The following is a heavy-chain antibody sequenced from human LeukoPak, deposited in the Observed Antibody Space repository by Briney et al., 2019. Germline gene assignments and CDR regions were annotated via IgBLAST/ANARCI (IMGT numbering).Heavy chain of an antibody. D-gene: IGHD4-17*01. CDR3: ARDYGDYGASLDY. J-gene: IGHJ4*02. Sequence: PGGSLRLSCAASGFTFSSYVMHWVRQAPGKGLEWAAVISYDGSNKFYADSVKGRFTISRDNSKNTLYLQMNILRPEDTAVYYCARDYGDYGASLDYWGQGTLVTVSS. V-gene: IGHV3-30-3*01. CDR2: ISYDGSNK. CDR1: GFTFSSYV.